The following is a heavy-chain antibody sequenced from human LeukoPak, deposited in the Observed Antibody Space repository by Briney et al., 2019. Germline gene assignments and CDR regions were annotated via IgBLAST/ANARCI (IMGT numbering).Heavy chain of an antibody. J-gene: IGHJ4*02. V-gene: IGHV3-30*04. CDR1: GFTFSSYA. Sequence: GGSLRLSCAASGFTFSSYAMHWVRQAPGKGLEWVVVISYDGNNKYYADSVKGRFTISRDNSKNTLYLQMNSLRAEDTAVYFCASSWELTYFDYWGQGTLVTVSS. CDR2: ISYDGNNK. CDR3: ASSWELTYFDY. D-gene: IGHD1-26*01.